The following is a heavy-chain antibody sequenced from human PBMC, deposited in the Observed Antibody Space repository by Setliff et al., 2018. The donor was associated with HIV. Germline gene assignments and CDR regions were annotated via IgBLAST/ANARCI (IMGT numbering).Heavy chain of an antibody. CDR1: GYIFTSYW. J-gene: IGHJ4*02. V-gene: IGHV5-51*01. D-gene: IGHD6-13*01. CDR3: AKVGSSSNDY. CDR2: IYPGDSST. Sequence: GESLKISCQGSGYIFTSYWIGWVRQMPGKGLEWMGIIYPGDSSTRYSPSFQGQVTISADKSISTAYLQWSSLKAADTAVYFCAKVGSSSNDYWGQGTLVTVSS.